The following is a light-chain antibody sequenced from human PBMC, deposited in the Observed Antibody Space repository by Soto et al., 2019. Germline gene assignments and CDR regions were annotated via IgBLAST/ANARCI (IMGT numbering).Light chain of an antibody. CDR1: QSISSW. Sequence: DILMTQSPSTLSASVGDRVTITCRASQSISSWLAWYQQKPGKAPKLLIYKASSLESGVPSRFSGSGSGTEFTLTISSLQPDDFATYYCQQYNSQSRTFGQGTKVEIK. CDR2: KAS. CDR3: QQYNSQSRT. J-gene: IGKJ1*01. V-gene: IGKV1-5*03.